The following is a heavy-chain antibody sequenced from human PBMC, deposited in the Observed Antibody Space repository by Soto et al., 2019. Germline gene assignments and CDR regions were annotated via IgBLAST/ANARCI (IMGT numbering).Heavy chain of an antibody. CDR2: MNPNTGNT. J-gene: IGHJ6*03. V-gene: IGHV1-8*01. CDR3: AREAASDPSFYYHYMDV. Sequence: VSVKVSCKASGYTFTNYNINWVRQATGQGLEWMGWMNPNTGNTGYAEKFQGRVTMTRNSSINTAYMELSGLRSDDTAVYYCAREAASDPSFYYHYMDVWGKGTTVTVSS. CDR1: GYTFTNYN. D-gene: IGHD6-25*01.